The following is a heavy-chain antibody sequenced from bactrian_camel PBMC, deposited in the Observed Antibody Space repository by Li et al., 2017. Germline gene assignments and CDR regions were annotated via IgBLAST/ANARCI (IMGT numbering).Heavy chain of an antibody. V-gene: IGHV3S1*01. Sequence: VQLVESGGGLVQPGQSLTLSCVTSGFKFNSWWMHWVRQAPGKGLEWVSGIDAGGSNTYYVDSVKGRFTISRDNAKNTLYLQLNSLKPEDTAVYYCVRDPTDSDPANYWGQGTQVTVS. CDR1: GFKFNSWW. CDR2: IDAGGSNT. CDR3: VRDPTDSDPANY. D-gene: IGHD4*01. J-gene: IGHJ4*01.